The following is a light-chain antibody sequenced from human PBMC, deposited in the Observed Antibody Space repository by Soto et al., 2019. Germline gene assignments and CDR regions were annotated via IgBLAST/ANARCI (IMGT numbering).Light chain of an antibody. CDR1: QSAISN. CDR3: QYYSNCYPWT. V-gene: IGKV3-15*01. J-gene: IGKJ1*01. CDR2: GAS. Sequence: EIVMTQSPATLSVSPGERATLSCRASQSAISNFAWSQQKPGQGPRLLIYGASTRATGIPARFSGSVSGTEFTLTISGLQSDDFAVYYCQYYSNCYPWTVGQGTKVEIK.